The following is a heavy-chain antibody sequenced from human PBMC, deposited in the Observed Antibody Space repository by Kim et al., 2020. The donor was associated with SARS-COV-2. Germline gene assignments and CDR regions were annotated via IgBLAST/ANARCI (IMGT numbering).Heavy chain of an antibody. CDR2: INGDGSVT. D-gene: IGHD4-17*01. CDR1: GFTFSSYW. V-gene: IGHV3-74*01. Sequence: GGSLRLSCAASGFTFSSYWMHWVRQAPGKGLVWVSRINGDGSVTTYADSVRGRFTISRDNAKDTLFLQIDSLRAEDTAVYYCARTAYGGNSGSWYFDLWGRGTLVTVSS. CDR3: ARTAYGGNSGSWYFDL. J-gene: IGHJ2*01.